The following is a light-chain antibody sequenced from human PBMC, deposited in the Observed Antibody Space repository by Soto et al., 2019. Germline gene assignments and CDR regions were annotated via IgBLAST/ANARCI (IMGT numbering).Light chain of an antibody. CDR2: SEN. V-gene: IGLV1-40*01. J-gene: IGLJ1*01. CDR3: QTYDKNCEYV. CDR1: SSNIWAGYV. Sequence: QSVLTQPPSVSGAPGQRVTISCTGNSSNIWAGYVVNWYPQIPGAAPKLVSFSENNRPSAVPDRFAVPKSGISDSLAITCLQTEDEADNCCQTYDKNCEYVLGTGTKV.